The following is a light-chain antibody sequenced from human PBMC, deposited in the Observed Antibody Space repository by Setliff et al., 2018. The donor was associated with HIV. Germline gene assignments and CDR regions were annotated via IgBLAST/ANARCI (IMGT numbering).Light chain of an antibody. CDR3: TSYTSSDIYV. CDR1: SSDVGTYNH. CDR2: DVS. J-gene: IGLJ1*01. Sequence: QSALTQPASVSGSPGQSITISCTGTSSDVGTYNHVSWYQQHPGKAPKLMIYDVSKRPSGVSDRFSGSKSGNTASLTISGLQAEDEADYHCTSYTSSDIYVFATGTKVTVL. V-gene: IGLV2-14*03.